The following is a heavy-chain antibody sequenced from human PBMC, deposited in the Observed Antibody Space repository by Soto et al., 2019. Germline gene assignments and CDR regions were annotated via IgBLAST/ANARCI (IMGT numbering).Heavy chain of an antibody. J-gene: IGHJ4*02. CDR2: INHAGST. V-gene: IGHV4-59*01. D-gene: IGHD3-16*01. CDR1: GDSISGFY. Sequence: QVQLQESDPGLVKPSETLSLTCTVSGDSISGFYWSWIRQPPGKGLEWIGYINHAGSTYYSPSLQSRVTISLDSSKNQFSLILTSVIAADTAVYFCATFRRNYFDNWGQGTLVTVSS. CDR3: ATFRRNYFDN.